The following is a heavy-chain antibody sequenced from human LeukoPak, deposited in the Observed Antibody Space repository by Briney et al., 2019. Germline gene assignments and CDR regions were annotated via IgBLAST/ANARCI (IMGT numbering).Heavy chain of an antibody. CDR2: ISYSGST. V-gene: IGHV4-61*01. CDR3: ARESPYYGSGSRDNWFDP. J-gene: IGHJ5*02. D-gene: IGHD3-10*01. Sequence: SETLSLTCTVSGGSVNSSSYYWNWIRQPPGKGLEWIGYISYSGSTNYNPSVKSRVTISVDTSKNQFSLKLSSVTAADTAVYYCARESPYYGSGSRDNWFDPWGQGTLVTVSS. CDR1: GGSVNSSSYY.